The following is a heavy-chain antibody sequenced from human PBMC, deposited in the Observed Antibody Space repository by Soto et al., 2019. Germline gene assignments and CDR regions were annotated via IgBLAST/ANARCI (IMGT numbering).Heavy chain of an antibody. CDR1: GGSFSGYY. J-gene: IGHJ6*02. Sequence: PSETLSLTCAVYGGSFSGYYWSWIRQPPGKGLEWIGEINHSGSTNYNPSLKSRVTISVDASKNQFSLKLSSVTAADTAVYYCARSGLRLRLVYYGMDVWGQGTTVTVSS. D-gene: IGHD5-12*01. V-gene: IGHV4-34*01. CDR3: ARSGLRLRLVYYGMDV. CDR2: INHSGST.